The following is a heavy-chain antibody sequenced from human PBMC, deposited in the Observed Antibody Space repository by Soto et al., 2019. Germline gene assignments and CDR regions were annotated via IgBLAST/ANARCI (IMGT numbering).Heavy chain of an antibody. V-gene: IGHV3-30-3*01. J-gene: IGHJ4*02. Sequence: PGGSLRLSCAASGFTFSSYAMHWVRQAPGKGLEWVAVISYDGSNKYYADSVKGRFTISRDNSKNTLYLQMNSLRAEDTAVYYCARAAIQLWLLVYWGQGTLVTVSS. CDR2: ISYDGSNK. CDR1: GFTFSSYA. CDR3: ARAAIQLWLLVY. D-gene: IGHD5-18*01.